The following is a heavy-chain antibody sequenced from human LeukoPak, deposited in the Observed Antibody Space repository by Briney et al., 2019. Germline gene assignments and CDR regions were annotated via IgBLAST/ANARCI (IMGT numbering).Heavy chain of an antibody. D-gene: IGHD2-15*01. J-gene: IGHJ5*02. CDR1: GYTFTIYG. Sequence: ASVKVSCKASGYTFTIYGISWVRQAPGQGLEWMGWISAYNGNTNYAQKLQGRVTMTTDTSTSTAYMELRSLRSDDTAVYYCASLRGYCSGGSCYRNWFDPWGQGTLVTVSS. CDR2: ISAYNGNT. V-gene: IGHV1-18*01. CDR3: ASLRGYCSGGSCYRNWFDP.